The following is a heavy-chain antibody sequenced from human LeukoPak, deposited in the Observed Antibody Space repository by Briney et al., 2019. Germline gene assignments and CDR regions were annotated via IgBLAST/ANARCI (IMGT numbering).Heavy chain of an antibody. V-gene: IGHV4-34*01. CDR1: GGSFSGYY. D-gene: IGHD6-13*01. CDR3: ARTGIWSSSWYVY. CDR2: INHSGST. Sequence: PSETLSLTCAVYGGSFSGYYWSWIRQPPGKGLEWIGEINHSGSTNYNPSLKSRVTISVDTSKNQFSLKLSSVTAADTAVYYCARTGIWSSSWYVYWGQGTLVTVSS. J-gene: IGHJ4*02.